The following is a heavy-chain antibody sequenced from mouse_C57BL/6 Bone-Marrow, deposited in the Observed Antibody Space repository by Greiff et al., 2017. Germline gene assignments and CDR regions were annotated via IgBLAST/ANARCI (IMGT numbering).Heavy chain of an antibody. V-gene: IGHV1-78*01. CDR1: GYTFTDYT. Sequence: VKLMESDAELVKPGASVKISCKVSGYTFTDYTIHWMKQRPEQGLEWIGYIYPRDGSTKYKEQFKGQATLTTDKSTNTVYMQLNSLTSEDTAMYFCAREVYDGYDWFAYWGQGTLVTVSA. J-gene: IGHJ3*01. CDR2: IYPRDGST. D-gene: IGHD2-3*01. CDR3: AREVYDGYDWFAY.